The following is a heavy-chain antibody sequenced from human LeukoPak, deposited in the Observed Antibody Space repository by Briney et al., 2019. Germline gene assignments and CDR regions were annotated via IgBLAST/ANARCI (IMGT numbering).Heavy chain of an antibody. V-gene: IGHV3-23*01. CDR3: ARLISTSSSRFSDY. J-gene: IGHJ4*02. CDR1: GFTFSSYA. D-gene: IGHD6-6*01. CDR2: ISISGENT. Sequence: GGSLRLACAASGFTFSSYAMSWVRQAPGKGLEWVSAISISGENTYYAGSVKGRFTIFRDTSRNTLYLQMHSLRAEDTAVYYCARLISTSSSRFSDYWGQGTLVTVSS.